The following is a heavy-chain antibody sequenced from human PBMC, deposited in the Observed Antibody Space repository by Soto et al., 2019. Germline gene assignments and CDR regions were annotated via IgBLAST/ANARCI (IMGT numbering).Heavy chain of an antibody. D-gene: IGHD3-9*01. CDR1: GFTFSSYA. CDR2: ISGSGGST. CDR3: AKGLLRYFDWLSAPRRPYYYYGMDV. Sequence: GGSLRLSCAASGFTFSSYAMSWVRQAPGKGLEWVSAISGSGGSTYYADSVKGRFTISRDNSKNTLYLQMNSLRAEDTAVYYCAKGLLRYFDWLSAPRRPYYYYGMDVWGQGTTVTVSS. J-gene: IGHJ6*02. V-gene: IGHV3-23*01.